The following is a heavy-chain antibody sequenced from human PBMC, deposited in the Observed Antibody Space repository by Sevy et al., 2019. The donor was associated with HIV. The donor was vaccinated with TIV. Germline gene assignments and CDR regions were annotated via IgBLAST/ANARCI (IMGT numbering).Heavy chain of an antibody. V-gene: IGHV3-74*01. CDR3: ARVGIAAAGDYYYYMDV. J-gene: IGHJ6*03. Sequence: GGSLRLSCAASGFTFSSYWMHWVRQAPGTGLVWVSRINSDGSSTSYADSVKGRFTISRDNAKNTLYLQMNSLRAEDTAVYYCARVGIAAAGDYYYYMDVWGKRTTVTVSS. D-gene: IGHD6-13*01. CDR2: INSDGSST. CDR1: GFTFSSYW.